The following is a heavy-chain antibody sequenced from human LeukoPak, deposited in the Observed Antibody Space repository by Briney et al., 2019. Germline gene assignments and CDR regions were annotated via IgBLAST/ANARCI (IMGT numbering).Heavy chain of an antibody. CDR1: GYSFTNYW. Sequence: GESLTISCKASGYSFTNYWISWVRQMPGKGLEWMGRIYPRYSYTKYSPSFEGHVTISVDKSISSAFLQWNSLKASDSAMYYCATGASKVTTDFANYWGQGTQVAVSS. D-gene: IGHD4-17*01. CDR2: IYPRYSYT. V-gene: IGHV5-10-1*01. CDR3: ATGASKVTTDFANY. J-gene: IGHJ4*02.